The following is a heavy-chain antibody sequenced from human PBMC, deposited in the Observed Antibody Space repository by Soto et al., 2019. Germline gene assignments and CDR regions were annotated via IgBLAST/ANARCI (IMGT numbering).Heavy chain of an antibody. V-gene: IGHV1-18*01. J-gene: IGHJ6*02. D-gene: IGHD2-2*01. CDR2: ISAYNGNT. CDR3: GRLPGGGYCSTTRCLRYDMEV. CDR1: GYTFTSYG. Sequence: GASVKVSCKASGYTFTSYGISWVRQAPGQGLEWMGWISAYNGNTNYAQKLQGRVTMTTDTSTTTAYMELRSLRSDDTAVYYCGRLPGGGYCSTTRCLRYDMEVWGQGTTVNVS.